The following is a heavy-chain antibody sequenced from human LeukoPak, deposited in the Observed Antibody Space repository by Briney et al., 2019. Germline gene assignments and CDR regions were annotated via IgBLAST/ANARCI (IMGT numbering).Heavy chain of an antibody. CDR2: IYPGDSHT. V-gene: IGHV5-51*01. CDR3: ARSPDTIYFDS. CDR1: GYSFTGNW. Sequence: PGESLKISCKGSGYSFTGNWIGWVRQMPGKGLEWMGIIYPGDSHTTYSPSFQGQVTISVDKSINTAYLQWSSLKASDTAMYYCARSPDTIYFDSWGQGTLVTVSS. J-gene: IGHJ4*02. D-gene: IGHD5-18*01.